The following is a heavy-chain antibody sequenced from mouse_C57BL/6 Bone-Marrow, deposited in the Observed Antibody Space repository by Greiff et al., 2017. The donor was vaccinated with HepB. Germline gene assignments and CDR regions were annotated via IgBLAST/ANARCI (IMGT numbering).Heavy chain of an antibody. CDR1: GYTFTDYY. CDR3: ARRYYGSITDY. Sequence: VQLQQSGPELVKPGASVKISCKASGYTFTDYYMNWVKQSHGKSLEWIGDINPNNGGTSYNQKFKGKATLTVDKSSSTAYMELRSLTSEDSAVYYCARRYYGSITDYWGQGTTLTVSS. D-gene: IGHD1-1*01. J-gene: IGHJ2*01. V-gene: IGHV1-26*01. CDR2: INPNNGGT.